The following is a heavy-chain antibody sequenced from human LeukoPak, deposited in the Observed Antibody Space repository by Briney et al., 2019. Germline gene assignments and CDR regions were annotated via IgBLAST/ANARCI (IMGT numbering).Heavy chain of an antibody. Sequence: GGSLRLSCAASGFTFSSYDMHWVRQAPGKGLEWVSVISSDENNKYYADSVKGRFTISRDNSKNTLYLQMSSLRPEDTAVYYRAKEGRWLQLGGAFDIWGQGTMVTVSS. J-gene: IGHJ3*02. CDR1: GFTFSSYD. D-gene: IGHD5-24*01. CDR3: AKEGRWLQLGGAFDI. V-gene: IGHV3-30*18. CDR2: ISSDENNK.